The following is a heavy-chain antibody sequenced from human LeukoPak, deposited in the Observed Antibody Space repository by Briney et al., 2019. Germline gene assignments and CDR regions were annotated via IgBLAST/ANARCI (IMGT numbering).Heavy chain of an antibody. CDR3: ARERSHALDI. J-gene: IGHJ3*02. Sequence: GGSLRLSCAASGFTFSSYAMHWVRQAPGKGLEWVAVISYDGSNKYYADSVKGRFTISRDNSQNTLYLQMNSLRAEDTAVYYCARERSHALDIWGQGTMVTVSS. V-gene: IGHV3-30*04. CDR1: GFTFSSYA. CDR2: ISYDGSNK.